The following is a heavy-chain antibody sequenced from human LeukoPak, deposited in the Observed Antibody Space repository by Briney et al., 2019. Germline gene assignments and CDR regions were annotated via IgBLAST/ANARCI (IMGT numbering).Heavy chain of an antibody. CDR2: ISGSGGST. V-gene: IGHV3-23*01. CDR3: AKRSVAAAGTRFFFDY. CDR1: GLTFSSCA. D-gene: IGHD6-13*01. J-gene: IGHJ4*02. Sequence: GGSLRLSCAASGLTFSSCAMSWVRQAPGKGLEWVSAISGSGGSTYYADSVKGRFTISRDNSKNTLYLQMNSLRAEDTAVYYCAKRSVAAAGTRFFFDYWGQGTLVTVSS.